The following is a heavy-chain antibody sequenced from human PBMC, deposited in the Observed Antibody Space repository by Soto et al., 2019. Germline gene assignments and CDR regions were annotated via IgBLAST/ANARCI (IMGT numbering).Heavy chain of an antibody. D-gene: IGHD3-10*01. Sequence: QVQLVESGGGVVQPGRSLRLSCAASGFPFTSYGRHGVREGPDKGLEWVAIISYDGSDKYYADSVKGRFTISRDNSKNTLYLQMNSLRPEDTALYYCVGGQYYFDYRGQGTLVIVSS. V-gene: IGHV3-30*03. CDR2: ISYDGSDK. J-gene: IGHJ4*02. CDR1: GFPFTSYG. CDR3: VGGQYYFDY.